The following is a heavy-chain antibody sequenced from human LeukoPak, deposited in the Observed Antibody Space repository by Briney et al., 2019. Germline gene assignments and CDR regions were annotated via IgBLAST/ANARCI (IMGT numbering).Heavy chain of an antibody. J-gene: IGHJ6*03. V-gene: IGHV3-23*01. Sequence: GGSLRLSCAASGFIFSDYYMSWIRQAPGKGLEWVLAISGSGGSTYYADSVKGRFTISRDNSKNTLYLQMNSLRAEDTAVYYCAKGIWFGESSLYYYYMDVWGKGTTVTISS. D-gene: IGHD3-10*01. CDR3: AKGIWFGESSLYYYYMDV. CDR1: GFIFSDYY. CDR2: ISGSGGST.